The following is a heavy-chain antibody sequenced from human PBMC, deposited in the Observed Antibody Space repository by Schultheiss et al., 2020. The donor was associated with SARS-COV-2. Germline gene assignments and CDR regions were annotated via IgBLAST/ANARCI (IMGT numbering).Heavy chain of an antibody. Sequence: GESLKISCAASGFTFSSYSMNWVRQAPGKGLEWVSSISSSSSYIYYADSVKGRFTISRDNAKNSLYLQMNSLRAEDTAVYYCASAVGITMVRGVIEDYWGQGTLVTVSS. CDR2: ISSSSSYI. CDR1: GFTFSSYS. J-gene: IGHJ4*02. CDR3: ASAVGITMVRGVIEDY. D-gene: IGHD3-10*01. V-gene: IGHV3-21*01.